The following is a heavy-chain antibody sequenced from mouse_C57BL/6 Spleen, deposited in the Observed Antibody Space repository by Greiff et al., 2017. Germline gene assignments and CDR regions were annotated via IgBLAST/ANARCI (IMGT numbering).Heavy chain of an antibody. CDR1: GYTFTSYW. D-gene: IGHD2-4*01. CDR2: IYPSDSET. J-gene: IGHJ4*01. Sequence: QVQLQQSGAELVRPGSSVKLSCKASGYTFTSYWMDWVKQRPGQGLEWIGNIYPSDSETHYNQKFKDKATLTVDKSSSTAYRQLSSLTSEDSAVYYCARYDYDDYAMDYWGQGTSVTVSS. V-gene: IGHV1-61*01. CDR3: ARYDYDDYAMDY.